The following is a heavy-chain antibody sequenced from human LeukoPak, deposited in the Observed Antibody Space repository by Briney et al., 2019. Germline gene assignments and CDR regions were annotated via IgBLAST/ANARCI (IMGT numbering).Heavy chain of an antibody. J-gene: IGHJ5*02. Sequence: GWSLRLSCAVSGLTFSTYGMHWVRQAPGKGLEWVAVISYDGSNKYYADSVKGRFTISRDNSKNTLYLQLNSLRAEDTLMASCTTDYYYGSGGSLGFWGWFDPWGQGTLVTVSS. CDR3: TTDYYYGSGGSLGFWGWFDP. CDR1: GLTFSTYG. V-gene: IGHV3-30*03. CDR2: ISYDGSNK. D-gene: IGHD3-10*01.